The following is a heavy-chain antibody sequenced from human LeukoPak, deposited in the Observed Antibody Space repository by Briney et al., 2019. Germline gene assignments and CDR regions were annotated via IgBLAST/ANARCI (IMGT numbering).Heavy chain of an antibody. CDR1: AGSISSYF. V-gene: IGHV4-59*01. CDR3: ARDRGRTSYYPGMEV. Sequence: SETLSLTCTVSAGSISSYFWSWIRQPPGKGLEWIGYIYYSGSTNYNPSLKSRVTISVDTSKNQFSLKLSSVTAADTAVYYCARDRGRTSYYPGMEVWGPGTTVSASS. CDR2: IYYSGST. D-gene: IGHD3-10*01. J-gene: IGHJ6*02.